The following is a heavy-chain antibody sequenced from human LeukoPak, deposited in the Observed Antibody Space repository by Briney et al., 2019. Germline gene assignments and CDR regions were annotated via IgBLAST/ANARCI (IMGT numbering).Heavy chain of an antibody. J-gene: IGHJ4*02. D-gene: IGHD6-6*01. CDR2: IKQDGSEK. CDR1: GFTFSSYG. Sequence: GGSLRLSCAASGFTFSSYGMSWVRQAPGRGLEWVANIKQDGSEKYYVDSVKGRFTVSRDNAENSLYLQMSSLRAEDTAVYYCARLTQLARGRYWGQGTLVTVSS. V-gene: IGHV3-7*03. CDR3: ARLTQLARGRY.